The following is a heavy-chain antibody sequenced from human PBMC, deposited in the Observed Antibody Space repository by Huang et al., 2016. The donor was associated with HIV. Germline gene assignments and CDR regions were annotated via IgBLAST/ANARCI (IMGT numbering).Heavy chain of an antibody. CDR1: GGSISSSSYR. V-gene: IGHV4-39*02. D-gene: IGHD1-20*01. CDR3: AGSYNWNSVDY. J-gene: IGHJ4*02. CDR2: IYDGGNT. Sequence: QLQLQGSGPRLVKPSETLSLTCTVSGGSISSSSYRWGWIRQSPGKRLGWVGSIYDGGNTHHTPSLKSRLTMSVDTSKNHFSLRLTSVTAADTAVYYCAGSYNWNSVDYWGQGTLVTVSS.